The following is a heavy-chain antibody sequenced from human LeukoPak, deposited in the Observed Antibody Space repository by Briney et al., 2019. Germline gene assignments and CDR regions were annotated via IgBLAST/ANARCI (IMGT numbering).Heavy chain of an antibody. Sequence: PSETLSLTCSVSGGSISNYYWSWIRQPPGKGLEWIGYIYYSGSATYNSALKSRVTISVDTSKNQFSLKLNSVTAADTAVYYCARFPPGYSYGLDFWGQGTLVTASS. CDR3: ARFPPGYSYGLDF. V-gene: IGHV4-59*01. CDR1: GGSISNYY. D-gene: IGHD5-18*01. J-gene: IGHJ4*02. CDR2: IYYSGSA.